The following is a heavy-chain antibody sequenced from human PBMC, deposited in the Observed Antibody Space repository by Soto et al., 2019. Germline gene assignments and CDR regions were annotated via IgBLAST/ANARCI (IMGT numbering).Heavy chain of an antibody. CDR2: IYYSGST. D-gene: IGHD3-9*01. CDR3: ARSQYDILTGYYPPFDY. Sequence: SETLSLTCTVSGGSISSGDYYWSWIRQPPGKGLEWIGYIYYSGSTYYNPSLKSRVTISVDTAKIQFSLKLCSVTAADTAVYYWARSQYDILTGYYPPFDYWGQGTLVTVSS. CDR1: GGSISSGDYY. J-gene: IGHJ4*02. V-gene: IGHV4-30-4*01.